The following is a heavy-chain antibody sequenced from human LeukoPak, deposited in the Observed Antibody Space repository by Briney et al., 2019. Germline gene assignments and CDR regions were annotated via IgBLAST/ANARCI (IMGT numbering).Heavy chain of an antibody. CDR3: ARSKDILTGYCFDY. CDR2: IYTSGST. V-gene: IGHV4-61*02. J-gene: IGHJ4*02. Sequence: SGTLSLTCTVSGGSISSGSYYWSWIRQPAGKGLEWIGRIYTSGSTNYNPSLKSRVTISVDTSKDQFSLKLSSVTAADTAVYYCARSKDILTGYCFDYWGQGTLVTVSS. CDR1: GGSISSGSYY. D-gene: IGHD3-9*01.